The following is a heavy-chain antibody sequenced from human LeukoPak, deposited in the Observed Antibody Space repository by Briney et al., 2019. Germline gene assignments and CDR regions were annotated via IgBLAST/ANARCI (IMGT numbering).Heavy chain of an antibody. CDR3: AKDQYDILTGYYSAFDT. CDR2: IRYDGSNK. D-gene: IGHD3-9*01. J-gene: IGHJ3*02. V-gene: IGHV3-30*02. CDR1: GFTFSSYG. Sequence: GGSLRLSCAASGFTFSSYGMHWVRQAPGKGLEWVAFIRYDGSNKYYADSVKGRFTISRDNSKNTLYLQMNSLGAEDTAVYYCAKDQYDILTGYYSAFDTWGQGTMVTVSS.